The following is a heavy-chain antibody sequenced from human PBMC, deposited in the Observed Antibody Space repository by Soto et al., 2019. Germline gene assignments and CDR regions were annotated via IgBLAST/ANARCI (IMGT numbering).Heavy chain of an antibody. D-gene: IGHD2-21*02. Sequence: QITLKESGPTLVKPTQTLMLTCTFSGFSLSSGGVGVGWIRQPPGKALEWRALIYWDDEKRYSPSLKCMLTVTRYTSNILLVLTKTNMNPVDTATYYYAHSRCGGDCLRSYSSHYFYGMDGWGQGTTVTVYS. CDR2: IYWDDEK. CDR3: AHSRCGGDCLRSYSSHYFYGMDG. CDR1: GFSLSSGGVG. J-gene: IGHJ6*02. V-gene: IGHV2-5*02.